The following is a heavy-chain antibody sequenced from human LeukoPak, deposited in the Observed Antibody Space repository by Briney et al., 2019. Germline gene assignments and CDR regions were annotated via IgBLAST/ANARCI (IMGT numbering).Heavy chain of an antibody. J-gene: IGHJ4*02. CDR3: PISTVIAPEFDS. CDR1: GGSISSFY. D-gene: IGHD2-21*01. Sequence: PSETLSLTCTVSGGSISSFYWNWIRQPPGKALEWIGHIHYTGNTNYNPSLKSRVTISVDTSKNQFSLYLSTVTAADTAVYYCPISTVIAPEFDSWGPRTLVTVSS. CDR2: IHYTGNT. V-gene: IGHV4-59*01.